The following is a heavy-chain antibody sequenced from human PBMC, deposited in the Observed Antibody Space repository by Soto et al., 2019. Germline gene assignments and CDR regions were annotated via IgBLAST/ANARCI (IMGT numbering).Heavy chain of an antibody. CDR3: AGDKQQWLVPWFDP. CDR2: ISAYNGNT. D-gene: IGHD6-19*01. V-gene: IGHV1-18*04. CDR1: GYTFNSYG. J-gene: IGHJ5*02. Sequence: SVTVSCTASGYTFNSYGISWVRQAPGQGLEWMGWISAYNGNTNYAQKFQGRVTMTRDTSISTAYMGLSRLRSDDTAVYYCAGDKQQWLVPWFDPWGQGTLVTVSS.